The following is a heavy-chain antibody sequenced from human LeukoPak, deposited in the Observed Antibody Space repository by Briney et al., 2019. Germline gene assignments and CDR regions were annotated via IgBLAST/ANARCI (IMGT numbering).Heavy chain of an antibody. CDR3: ATGRSGGTWFDP. CDR2: IDTSDGNT. V-gene: IGHV1-46*01. CDR1: GYTFTTYH. Sequence: ASVKVSCKASGYTFTTYHMHWVRQAPGQGREWVGMIDTSDGNTNYAQKFQGRVTMTRDTSTSTVYMELSSLRSEDTAVYYCATGRSGGTWFDPGGEGTLVTVSS. D-gene: IGHD2-15*01. J-gene: IGHJ5*02.